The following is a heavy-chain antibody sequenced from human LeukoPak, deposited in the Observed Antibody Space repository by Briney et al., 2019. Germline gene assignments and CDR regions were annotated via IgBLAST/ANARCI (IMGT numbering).Heavy chain of an antibody. CDR3: ATEWTDGEYVDY. CDR1: GGSLSGYD. J-gene: IGHJ4*02. Sequence: PSETLSHTCAVSGGSLSGYDWSWIRQPPGKGLEWIGDTDQNEITNYNPSLKGRVSISVDMSKNHFSLKLNSVTAADTAVYYCATEWTDGEYVDYWGQGTLVTVSS. CDR2: TDQNEIT. V-gene: IGHV4-34*01. D-gene: IGHD4-17*01.